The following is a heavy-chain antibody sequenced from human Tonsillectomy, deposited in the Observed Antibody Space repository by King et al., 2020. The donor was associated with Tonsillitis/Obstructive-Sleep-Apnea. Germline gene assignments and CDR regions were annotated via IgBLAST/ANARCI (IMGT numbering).Heavy chain of an antibody. CDR3: ARDLYEKYQLLYGGNWFDP. J-gene: IGHJ5*02. V-gene: IGHV1-69*01. D-gene: IGHD2-2*02. Sequence: QLVQSGAEVKKPGSSVKVSCKASGGTFSSYAISWVRQAPGQGLEWMGGIIPIFGTANYAQKFQGRVTITADESTSTAYMELSSLRSEDTAVYYCARDLYEKYQLLYGGNWFDPWGQGTLVTVSS. CDR2: IIPIFGTA. CDR1: GGTFSSYA.